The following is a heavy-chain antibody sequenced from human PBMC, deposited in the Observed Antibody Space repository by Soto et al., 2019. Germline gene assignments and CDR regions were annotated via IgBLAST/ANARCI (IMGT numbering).Heavy chain of an antibody. J-gene: IGHJ3*02. CDR3: AKDVLVMVRGVQDAFDI. CDR2: INAGNGNT. Sequence: GASVKVSCKASGYTFTIYAMHWVRQAPGQRLEWMGWINAGNGNTKYSQKFQGRFTISRDNSKNTLYLQMNSLRAEDTAVYYCAKDVLVMVRGVQDAFDIWGQGTMVTVSS. V-gene: IGHV1-3*01. CDR1: GYTFTIYA. D-gene: IGHD3-10*01.